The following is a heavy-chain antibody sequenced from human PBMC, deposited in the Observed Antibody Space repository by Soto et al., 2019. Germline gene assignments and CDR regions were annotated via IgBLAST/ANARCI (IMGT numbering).Heavy chain of an antibody. CDR3: AREGRGNWFDP. J-gene: IGHJ5*02. CDR2: MYSGGTT. D-gene: IGHD3-16*01. CDR1: GFTVDSNY. V-gene: IGHV3-66*01. Sequence: EVQVVESGGGLVQPGGSLRLSCVATGFTVDSNYISWVRQAPGKVLEWVAVMYSGGTTHYADSVKDRFTVSRDTSRNTLYLQMNSLRLEDTAVYYCAREGRGNWFDPWGQGTLVTVSS.